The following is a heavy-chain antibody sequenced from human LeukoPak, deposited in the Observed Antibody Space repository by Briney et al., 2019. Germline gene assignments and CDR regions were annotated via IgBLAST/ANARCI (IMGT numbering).Heavy chain of an antibody. D-gene: IGHD6-13*01. Sequence: GGSLRLSCAASGFTLSDYYMSWIRQAPGKGLEWVSSISSSSSYTNNADSVKGRFTISRDNAKNSLYLQMNSLRAEDTAVYYCARGSIVAANFDYWGQGTLVTVSS. CDR3: ARGSIVAANFDY. V-gene: IGHV3-11*05. CDR2: ISSSSSYT. J-gene: IGHJ4*02. CDR1: GFTLSDYY.